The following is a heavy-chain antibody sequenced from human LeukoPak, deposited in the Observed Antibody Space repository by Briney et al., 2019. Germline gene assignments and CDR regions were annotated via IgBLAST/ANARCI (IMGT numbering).Heavy chain of an antibody. V-gene: IGHV4-34*01. D-gene: IGHD4-23*01. CDR2: IYYSGST. J-gene: IGHJ3*02. CDR3: ARIPVVDDAFDI. CDR1: GGSFSGYY. Sequence: PSETLSLTCAVYGGSFSGYYWSWIRQPPGKGLEWIGSIYYSGSTYYNPSLKSRVTISVDTSKSQFSLKLSSVTAADTAVYYCARIPVVDDAFDIWGQGTMVTVSS.